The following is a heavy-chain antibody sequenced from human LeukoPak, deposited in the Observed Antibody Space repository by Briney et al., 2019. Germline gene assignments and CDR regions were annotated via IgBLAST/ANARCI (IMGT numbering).Heavy chain of an antibody. J-gene: IGHJ4*02. Sequence: PSETLSLTCSASGASTSDKYWSWLRQSPGRTLEWIGHIYNGRNTKYNPSLTSRVTISVDTSKNQFSLSLTSVTAADTAMYYCAQTTGWPGFDFWGPGALVTVSS. CDR1: GASTSDKY. D-gene: IGHD6-19*01. CDR2: IYNGRNT. V-gene: IGHV4-59*08. CDR3: AQTTGWPGFDF.